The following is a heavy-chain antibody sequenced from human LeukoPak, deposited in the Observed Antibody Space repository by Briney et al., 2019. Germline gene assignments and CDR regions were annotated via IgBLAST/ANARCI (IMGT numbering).Heavy chain of an antibody. D-gene: IGHD4-23*01. CDR2: ISGSGGST. CDR3: ARDVNGGNPDYYYYYYMDV. J-gene: IGHJ6*03. Sequence: GGSLRLSCAASGFTFSSYGMSWVRQAPGKGLEWVSAISGSGGSTYYADSVKGRFTISRDNSKNTLYLQMNSLRAEDTAVYYCARDVNGGNPDYYYYYYMDVWGKGTTVTVSS. V-gene: IGHV3-23*01. CDR1: GFTFSSYG.